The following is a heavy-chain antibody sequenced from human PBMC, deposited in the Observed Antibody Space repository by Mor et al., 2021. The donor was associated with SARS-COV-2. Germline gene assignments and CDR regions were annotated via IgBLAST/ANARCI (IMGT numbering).Heavy chain of an antibody. V-gene: IGHV3-23*01. J-gene: IGHJ4*02. D-gene: IGHD3-10*01. CDR3: AKQDIGEYYDY. Sequence: GRFTISRDNSKNTLYLQMNSLRAEDTAVYYCAKQDIGEYYDYWGQGTLVTVSS.